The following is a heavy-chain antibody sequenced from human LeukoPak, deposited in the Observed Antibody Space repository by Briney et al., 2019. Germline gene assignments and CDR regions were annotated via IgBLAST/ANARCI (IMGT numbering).Heavy chain of an antibody. D-gene: IGHD2-8*01. CDR1: GYTFTSYG. Sequence: GASVKVSCKASGYTFTSYGISWVRQAPGQGLEWMGWISAYNGNTNYAQKLQGRVTMTTDTSTSTAYMELRSLRSDDTAVYYCARIGRYCTNGVCYKHFQHWGQGTLVTVSS. CDR2: ISAYNGNT. J-gene: IGHJ1*01. V-gene: IGHV1-18*01. CDR3: ARIGRYCTNGVCYKHFQH.